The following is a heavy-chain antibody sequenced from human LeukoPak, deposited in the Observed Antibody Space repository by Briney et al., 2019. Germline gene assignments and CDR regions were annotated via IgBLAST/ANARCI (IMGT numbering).Heavy chain of an antibody. V-gene: IGHV3-74*03. J-gene: IGHJ4*02. Sequence: PGGSLRLSCAASGFTFTTYWMHWVRQAAGKGLVWVARINTDGSVTTYAESVKGRFTVSRDNAENTLHLQMNDLRPEDTAVYYCIRETHVGLHLEYWGQGTLATVTS. CDR3: IRETHVGLHLEY. CDR2: INTDGSVT. CDR1: GFTFTTYW. D-gene: IGHD3-10*01.